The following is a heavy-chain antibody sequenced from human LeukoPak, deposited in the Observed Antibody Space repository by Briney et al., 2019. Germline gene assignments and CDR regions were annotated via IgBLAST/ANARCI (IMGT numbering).Heavy chain of an antibody. V-gene: IGHV1-69*13. CDR1: GGTFSSYA. J-gene: IGHJ4*02. D-gene: IGHD4-23*01. CDR2: IIPIFGTA. CDR3: ARADTVVTASDY. Sequence: SVKVSCKASGGTFSSYAISWVRQAPGQGLEWMGEIIPIFGTANYAQKFQGRVTITADESTSTAYMELSSLRSEDTAVYYCARADTVVTASDYWGQGTLVTVSS.